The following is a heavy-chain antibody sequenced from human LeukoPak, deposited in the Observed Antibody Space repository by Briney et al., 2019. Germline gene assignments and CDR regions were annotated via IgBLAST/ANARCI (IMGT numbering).Heavy chain of an antibody. CDR1: GGSFSGYY. CDR2: INHSGST. CDR3: ARVQQFYYYYYYMDV. D-gene: IGHD5-24*01. Sequence: SEPLSLTCAVYGGSFSGYYWSWIRQPPGKGLECIGEINHSGSTNYNPSLKSRVTISVDTSKNQFSLKLSSVTAADTAVYYCARVQQFYYYYYYMDVWGKGTTVTVSS. V-gene: IGHV4-34*01. J-gene: IGHJ6*03.